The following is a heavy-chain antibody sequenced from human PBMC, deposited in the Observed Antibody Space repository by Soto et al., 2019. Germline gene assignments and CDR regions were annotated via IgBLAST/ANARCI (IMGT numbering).Heavy chain of an antibody. CDR1: GYTFTSYG. J-gene: IGHJ4*02. V-gene: IGHV1-18*01. CDR3: ARESSSSCHDY. D-gene: IGHD6-13*01. CDR2: ISAYNGNT. Sequence: QVQLVQSGAEVKKPGASVKVSCKASGYTFTSYGISWVRQAPGQGLEWMGWISAYNGNTNYAQKLQGRVTTTTDTSTSTADMELRSLRSDDTAVEYCARESSSSCHDYWGQGTLVTVSS.